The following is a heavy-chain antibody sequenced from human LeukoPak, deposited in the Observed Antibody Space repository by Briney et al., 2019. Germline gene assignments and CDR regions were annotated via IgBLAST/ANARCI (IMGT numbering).Heavy chain of an antibody. CDR2: ISYDGSNK. V-gene: IGHV3-30-3*01. D-gene: IGHD3-3*01. CDR3: AKDELGLRSYFDY. J-gene: IGHJ4*02. CDR1: GFTFSSYA. Sequence: GRSLRLSCAASGFTFSSYAMHWVRQAPGKGLEWVAVISYDGSNKYYADSVKGRFTISRDNSKNTLYLQMNSLRAEDTAVYYCAKDELGLRSYFDYWGQGTLVTVSS.